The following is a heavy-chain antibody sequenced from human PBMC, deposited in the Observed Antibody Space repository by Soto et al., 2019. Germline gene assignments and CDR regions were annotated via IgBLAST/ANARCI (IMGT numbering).Heavy chain of an antibody. V-gene: IGHV3-15*07. J-gene: IGHJ5*02. CDR2: IKNKEDGETT. Sequence: EVQLVESGGALVKPGGSLRLSCAASGFSFSDAWMNWVRQAPGKGLEWVGHIKNKEDGETTDFAAPVKGRFTISRDDSKHILYLQMNSLKIEDSGMYYCTPLGPSWGQGTLVTVSS. CDR3: TPLGPS. CDR1: GFSFSDAW.